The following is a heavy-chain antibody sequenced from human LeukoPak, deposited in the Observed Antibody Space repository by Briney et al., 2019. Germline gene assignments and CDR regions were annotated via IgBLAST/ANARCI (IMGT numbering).Heavy chain of an antibody. D-gene: IGHD3-10*01. CDR2: ISSNGGST. CDR1: GFTFSSYA. V-gene: IGHV3-64*01. Sequence: GGSLRLSCAASGFTFSSYARHWVRQAPGKGLEYVSVISSNGGSTYYATSVKRRFTISRDNSKNTLYLQMGSLRAEDMAVYYCARGGLLWFGELSGYWGQGTLVTVSS. CDR3: ARGGLLWFGELSGY. J-gene: IGHJ4*02.